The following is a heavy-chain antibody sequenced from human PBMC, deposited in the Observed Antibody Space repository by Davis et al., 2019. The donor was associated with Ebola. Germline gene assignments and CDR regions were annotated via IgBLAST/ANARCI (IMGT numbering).Heavy chain of an antibody. CDR3: ARRVDTAMGFDY. D-gene: IGHD5-18*01. V-gene: IGHV1-69*13. CDR1: GYTFTSYG. CDR2: IIPIFGTA. J-gene: IGHJ4*02. Sequence: SVKVSCKASGYTFTSYGISWVRQAPGQGLEWMGGIIPIFGTANYAQKFQGRVTITADESTSTAYMELSSLRSEDTAVYYCARRVDTAMGFDYLGQGTLVTVSS.